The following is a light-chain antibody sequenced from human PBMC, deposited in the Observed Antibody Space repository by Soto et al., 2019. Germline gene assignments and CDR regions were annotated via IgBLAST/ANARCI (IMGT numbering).Light chain of an antibody. CDR3: CSYAGSSTYV. Sequence: QSVLTQPASVSGSPGQSVTISCTGASSDVGGYNYVSWYQQHPGKAPKLMIYDVSNRPSGVSNRFSGSKSGYTASLTISGLQAEDEADYYCCSYAGSSTYVFGTGTKVTVL. V-gene: IGLV2-14*03. J-gene: IGLJ1*01. CDR1: SSDVGGYNY. CDR2: DVS.